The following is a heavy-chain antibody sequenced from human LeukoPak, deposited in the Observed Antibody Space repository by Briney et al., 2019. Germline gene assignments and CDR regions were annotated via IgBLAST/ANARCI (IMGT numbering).Heavy chain of an antibody. CDR3: ARATRYSSGWTFDY. J-gene: IGHJ4*02. V-gene: IGHV6-1*01. CDR2: TFYRSKWYN. CDR1: GDSVSSNSAA. Sequence: SQTLSLTCDISGDSVSSNSAAWNWVRQSPSRGLEWLGRTFYRSKWYNDYAVSVKSRITINPDTSKNQFSLQVNSVTPEDTAVYYCARATRYSSGWTFDYWGQGTLVTVSS. D-gene: IGHD6-19*01.